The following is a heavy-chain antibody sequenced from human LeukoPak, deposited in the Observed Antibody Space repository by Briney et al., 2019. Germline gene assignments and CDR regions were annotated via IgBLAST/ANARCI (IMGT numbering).Heavy chain of an antibody. D-gene: IGHD6-19*01. Sequence: GGSLRLSCAASGVSLSTYIMDWVRQAPGKGLEWVSYITTSSRNIYYADSVKGRFTISRDNAKNSLYLQMNSLRDEDTAVYYCARDRVAVAGSGPYFDYWGQGILVTVSS. V-gene: IGHV3-48*02. CDR1: GVSLSTYI. CDR3: ARDRVAVAGSGPYFDY. CDR2: ITTSSRNI. J-gene: IGHJ4*02.